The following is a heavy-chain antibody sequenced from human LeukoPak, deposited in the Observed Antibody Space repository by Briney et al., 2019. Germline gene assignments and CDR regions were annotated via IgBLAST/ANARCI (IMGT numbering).Heavy chain of an antibody. D-gene: IGHD2-15*01. Sequence: SETLSLTCTVSGGSLSSYYWSWIRQPPGKGLEWIGYIYYSGSTNYNPSLKSRVTISVDTSKNQFSLKLSSVTAADTAVYYCARQRDCSGGSCYSDDPLYYYGMDVWGQGTTVTVSS. CDR2: IYYSGST. V-gene: IGHV4-59*01. CDR3: ARQRDCSGGSCYSDDPLYYYGMDV. CDR1: GGSLSSYY. J-gene: IGHJ6*02.